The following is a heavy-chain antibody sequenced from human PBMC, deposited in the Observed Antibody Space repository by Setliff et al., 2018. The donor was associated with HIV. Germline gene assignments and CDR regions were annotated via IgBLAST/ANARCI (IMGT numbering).Heavy chain of an antibody. D-gene: IGHD1-7*01. CDR1: GLTLSDYW. J-gene: IGHJ6*02. CDR2: ISKMGTTI. Sequence: PGGSLRLSCAASGLTLSDYWMHWVRQAPGKGLEWVSHISKMGTTIKYADSVKGRFTISRDDAKNTLYLQMNSLRVEDTAVYYCARGRNRNYVVYGMDVWGQGTTVTVSS. V-gene: IGHV3-74*01. CDR3: ARGRNRNYVVYGMDV.